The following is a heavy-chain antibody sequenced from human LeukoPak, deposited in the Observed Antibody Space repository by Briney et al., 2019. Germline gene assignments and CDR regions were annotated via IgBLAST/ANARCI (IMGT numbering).Heavy chain of an antibody. V-gene: IGHV1-69*13. CDR3: ARDSSIAGSVHGEPFDY. D-gene: IGHD1-26*01. J-gene: IGHJ4*02. Sequence: GASVNVSCKASVGTFSNYAISWVRQAPGQRLEWMGGIIPIFGTANYAQKFQGRVTITADESTGTAYMELNSLRSEDTAMYYCARDSSIAGSVHGEPFDYWGQGTLVTVSS. CDR1: VGTFSNYA. CDR2: IIPIFGTA.